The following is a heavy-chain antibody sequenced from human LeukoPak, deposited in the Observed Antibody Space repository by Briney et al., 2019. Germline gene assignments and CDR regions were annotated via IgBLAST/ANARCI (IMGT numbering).Heavy chain of an antibody. Sequence: SETLSLTCTVSGGSISSYYWSWIRQPPGKGLEWIGYIYYSGSTNYNPSLKSRVTISVDTSKNQFSLKLSSVTAADTAVYYCARQGGRYYYDSSGYGQLRAKPMYYFDYWGQGTLVTVSS. J-gene: IGHJ4*02. CDR1: GGSISSYY. V-gene: IGHV4-59*08. D-gene: IGHD3-22*01. CDR3: ARQGGRYYYDSSGYGQLRAKPMYYFDY. CDR2: IYYSGST.